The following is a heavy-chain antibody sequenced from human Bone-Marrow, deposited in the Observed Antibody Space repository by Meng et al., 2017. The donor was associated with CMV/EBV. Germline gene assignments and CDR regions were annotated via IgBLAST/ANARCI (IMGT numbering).Heavy chain of an antibody. Sequence: VAPTQRGAGCLKPSGTLFLPCAVYGGVFSCYYLSWIRQPPGKGPEGIGEINHSGSTNFNPSPKSRGTISVDTSKNQFSLKLSFVTAADTAVYYCASIPHPSRKTHIPDFDYWGQGTLVTVSS. CDR2: INHSGST. CDR1: GGVFSCYY. CDR3: ASIPHPSRKTHIPDFDY. J-gene: IGHJ4*02. D-gene: IGHD1-14*01. V-gene: IGHV4-34*01.